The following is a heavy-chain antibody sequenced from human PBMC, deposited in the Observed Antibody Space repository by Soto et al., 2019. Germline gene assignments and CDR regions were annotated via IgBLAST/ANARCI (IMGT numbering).Heavy chain of an antibody. V-gene: IGHV1-69*01. Sequence: QVQLVQSGAEVKKPGSSVKVSCKASGGTFSSYAISWVRQAPGQGLEWMGGIIPIFGTANYAQKFQGRVTITADESTSTAYMELSSLRSEDTAVYYCARGGYCSGGSCPSGYAECFQHWGQGTLVTVSS. J-gene: IGHJ1*01. CDR1: GGTFSSYA. CDR2: IIPIFGTA. CDR3: ARGGYCSGGSCPSGYAECFQH. D-gene: IGHD2-15*01.